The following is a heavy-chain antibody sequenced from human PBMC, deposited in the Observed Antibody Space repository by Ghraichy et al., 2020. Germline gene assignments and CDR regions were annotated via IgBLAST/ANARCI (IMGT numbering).Heavy chain of an antibody. J-gene: IGHJ4*02. CDR3: ARDGGYDILTGYYMSHFDY. CDR1: GFTFSSYS. D-gene: IGHD3-9*01. V-gene: IGHV3-21*01. Sequence: SCAASGFTFSSYSMNWVRQAPGKGLEWVSSISSSSSYIYYADSVKGRFTISRDNAKNSLYLQMNSLRAEDTAVYYCARDGGYDILTGYYMSHFDYWGQGTLVTVSS. CDR2: ISSSSSYI.